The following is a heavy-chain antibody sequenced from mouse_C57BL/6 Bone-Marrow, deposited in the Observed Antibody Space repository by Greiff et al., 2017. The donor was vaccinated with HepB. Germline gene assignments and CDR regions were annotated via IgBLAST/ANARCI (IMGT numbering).Heavy chain of an antibody. D-gene: IGHD1-1*01. Sequence: VQLQQSGAELVKPGASVKLSCTASGFNIKDYYMHWVKQRTEQGLEWIGRIDPEDGETKYAPKFQGKATITAATSSNTAYLQLSSLTSEDTAVYYCARGASNYYGSSYVDYFDYWGQGTTLTVSS. CDR2: IDPEDGET. V-gene: IGHV14-2*01. J-gene: IGHJ2*01. CDR3: ARGASNYYGSSYVDYFDY. CDR1: GFNIKDYY.